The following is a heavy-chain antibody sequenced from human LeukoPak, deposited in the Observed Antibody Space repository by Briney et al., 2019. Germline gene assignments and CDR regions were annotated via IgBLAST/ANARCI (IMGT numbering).Heavy chain of an antibody. CDR3: AKGHWLVDMDV. CDR1: GYAFSSHG. Sequence: GGSLRLSCAASGYAFSSHGLTWVRQAPGKGLEWVATINGAGDHTVYAETVKGRFTISRDNSKNTLYLQMNSLRAEDTAVYYCAKGHWLVDMDVWGKGTTVTVSS. J-gene: IGHJ6*03. CDR2: INGAGDHT. V-gene: IGHV3-23*01. D-gene: IGHD3-9*01.